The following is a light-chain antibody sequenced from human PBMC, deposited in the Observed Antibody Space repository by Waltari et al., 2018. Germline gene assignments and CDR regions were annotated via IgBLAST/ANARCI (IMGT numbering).Light chain of an antibody. CDR2: AAS. CDR1: QGISSY. Sequence: DIQLTQSPSFVSAAVGDRVTITCRASQGISSYLAWYQQQPGKAPKLLIYAASTLQSGVPSRFSGSGSGTEFTLTISSLQPEDFATYYCQQLNSYPPTFGQGTRLEIK. V-gene: IGKV1-9*01. CDR3: QQLNSYPPT. J-gene: IGKJ5*01.